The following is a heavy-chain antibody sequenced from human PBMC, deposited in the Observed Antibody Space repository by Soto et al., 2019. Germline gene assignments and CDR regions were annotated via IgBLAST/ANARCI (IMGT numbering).Heavy chain of an antibody. CDR3: AKEDITMIVVVDYYGMDV. CDR2: ISYDGSNK. Sequence: GGSLRLSCAASGFTFSSYGMHWVRQAPGKGLEWVAVISYDGSNKYYADSVKGRFTISRDNSKNTLYLQMNSLRAEDTAVYYCAKEDITMIVVVDYYGMDVWGQGTTVTVSS. D-gene: IGHD3-22*01. CDR1: GFTFSSYG. V-gene: IGHV3-30*18. J-gene: IGHJ6*02.